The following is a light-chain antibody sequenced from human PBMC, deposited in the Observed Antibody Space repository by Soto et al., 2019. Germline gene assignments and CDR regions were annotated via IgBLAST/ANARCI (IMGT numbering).Light chain of an antibody. CDR3: NSYTTNETYV. J-gene: IGLJ1*01. CDR1: NSDVGSYNR. CDR2: DVN. V-gene: IGLV2-14*01. Sequence: QSVLTQPASVSGSPGQSITISCTGTNSDVGSYNRVSWYQQPPGTAPKLMIFDVNNRPSGVSYRFSGSKSGNTAYLTISGLQAEEEADYYCNSYTTNETYVFGTGTKVTVL.